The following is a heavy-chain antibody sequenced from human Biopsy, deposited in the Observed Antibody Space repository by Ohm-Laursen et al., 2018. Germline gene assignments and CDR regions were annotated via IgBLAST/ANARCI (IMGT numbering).Heavy chain of an antibody. Sequence: TLSLTCPVSGGSISNNNYYWGWIRQPPGKGLEWIGSIFYRGSTHYKPSLKSRVTIVVDTSKNHFSLKLNSVTAADTAVYYCARDYDTSGYYYVSWGQGTLVTVSS. V-gene: IGHV4-39*02. CDR2: IFYRGST. CDR1: GGSISNNNYY. D-gene: IGHD3-22*01. J-gene: IGHJ5*02. CDR3: ARDYDTSGYYYVS.